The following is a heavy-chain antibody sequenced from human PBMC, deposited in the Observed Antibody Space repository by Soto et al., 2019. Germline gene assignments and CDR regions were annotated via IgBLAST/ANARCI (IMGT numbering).Heavy chain of an antibody. CDR2: ISYDGSNK. V-gene: IGHV3-30-3*01. CDR3: ARDKRDLRFLEWSYYFDY. J-gene: IGHJ4*02. Sequence: GGSLRLSCAPSGFTFSNYAMHWVRQAPGKGLEWVAVISYDGSNKYYADSVKGRFTISRDNSKNTLYLQMNSLRAEDTAVYYCARDKRDLRFLEWSYYFDYCGQGTLVPVSS. D-gene: IGHD3-3*01. CDR1: GFTFSNYA.